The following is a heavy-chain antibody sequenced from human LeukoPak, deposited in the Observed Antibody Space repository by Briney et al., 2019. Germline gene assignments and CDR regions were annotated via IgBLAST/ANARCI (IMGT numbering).Heavy chain of an antibody. CDR3: ARFTYYYDSSGYYYFDY. CDR1: GGTFSSYA. V-gene: IGHV1-69*13. Sequence: ASVKVSCKASGGTFSSYAISWVRQAPGQGLEWMGGIIPIFGTANYAQKFQGRVTITADESTSTAYMELSSLRSEDTAVYYCARFTYYYDSSGYYYFDYWGQGTLVTVSS. D-gene: IGHD3-22*01. CDR2: IIPIFGTA. J-gene: IGHJ4*02.